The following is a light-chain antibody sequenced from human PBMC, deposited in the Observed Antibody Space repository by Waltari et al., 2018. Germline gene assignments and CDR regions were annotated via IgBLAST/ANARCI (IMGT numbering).Light chain of an antibody. J-gene: IGKJ4*01. CDR2: AAS. V-gene: IGKV1-9*01. Sequence: IQLTQSPSSLSASVGDRVTITCRASQGISSYLAWYQQKPGKAPKLLIYAASTLQSGVPSRFSGSGAGTDFTLTISSLQPEDVATYYCQQLNSFGGGTKVEIK. CDR1: QGISSY. CDR3: QQLNS.